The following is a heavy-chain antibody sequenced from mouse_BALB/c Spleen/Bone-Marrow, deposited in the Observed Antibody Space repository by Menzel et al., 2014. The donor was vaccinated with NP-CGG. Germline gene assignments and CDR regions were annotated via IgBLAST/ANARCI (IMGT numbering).Heavy chain of an antibody. Sequence: AQREEFGPALVKPGASVKISCKASGYAFSSSWMNWVKQRPGQGLEWIGRIYPGDGDTNYNGKFKGKATLTADKSSSTAYMQLSSLTSVDSAVYFCARDHGSSYGGVDYWGQGTTLTVSS. V-gene: IGHV1-82*01. CDR1: GYAFSSSW. D-gene: IGHD1-1*01. CDR3: ARDHGSSYGGVDY. J-gene: IGHJ2*01. CDR2: IYPGDGDT.